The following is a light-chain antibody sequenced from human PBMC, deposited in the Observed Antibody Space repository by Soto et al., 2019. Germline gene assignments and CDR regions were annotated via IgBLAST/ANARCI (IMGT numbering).Light chain of an antibody. V-gene: IGLV3-21*02. J-gene: IGLJ2*01. CDR1: HIGGKS. CDR2: DDA. CDR3: QVWDAGSDHVV. Sequence: SYELTQPPSGSVAPGQTARITCGGDHIGGKSVHWYQQKPGQAPLLVVYDDADRPSGISERFYASNSDNTATLTIGRVEAGDEADYYRQVWDAGSDHVVFGGGTKVTVL.